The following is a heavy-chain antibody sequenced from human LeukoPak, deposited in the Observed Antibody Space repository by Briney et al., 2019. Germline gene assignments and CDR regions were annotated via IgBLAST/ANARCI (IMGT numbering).Heavy chain of an antibody. CDR1: GFTFSSYG. CDR3: AKMTEYQLLSYFDY. Sequence: QPGGSLRLSCAASGFTFSSYGMHWVRQAPGKGLEWVSAISGSGGSTYYADSVKGRFTISRDNSKNTLYLQMNSLRAEDTAVYYCAKMTEYQLLSYFDYWGQGTLVTVSS. D-gene: IGHD2-2*01. J-gene: IGHJ4*02. CDR2: ISGSGGST. V-gene: IGHV3-23*01.